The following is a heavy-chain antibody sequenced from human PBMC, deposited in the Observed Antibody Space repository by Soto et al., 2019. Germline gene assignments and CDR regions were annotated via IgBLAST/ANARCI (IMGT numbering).Heavy chain of an antibody. Sequence: GESLKISCAASGFTFSSYAMSWVRQAPGKGLEWVSAISGSGGSTYYADSVKGRFTISRDNSKNTLYLQMNSLRAEDTAVYYCAKLSGDRRRGYFDYWGQGTLVTVSS. CDR2: ISGSGGST. J-gene: IGHJ4*02. CDR1: GFTFSSYA. CDR3: AKLSGDRRRGYFDY. D-gene: IGHD4-17*01. V-gene: IGHV3-23*01.